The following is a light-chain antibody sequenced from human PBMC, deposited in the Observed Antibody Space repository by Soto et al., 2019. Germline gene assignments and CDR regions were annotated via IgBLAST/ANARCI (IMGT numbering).Light chain of an antibody. Sequence: EIVLTQFPGTLSLSPGERATLSCRASQSVSSSYLAWFQQKPGQAPRLLIYGASSRATGIPDRFSGRGSGTDFTLTISRLEPEDFSVYYFQHYGNSPTFGQGAKLEIK. CDR2: GAS. V-gene: IGKV3-20*01. J-gene: IGKJ2*01. CDR1: QSVSSSY. CDR3: QHYGNSPT.